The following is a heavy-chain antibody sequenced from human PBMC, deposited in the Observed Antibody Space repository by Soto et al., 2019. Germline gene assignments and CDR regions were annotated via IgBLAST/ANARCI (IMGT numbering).Heavy chain of an antibody. CDR3: AGGDYYHSSGYYFYYYTMDV. D-gene: IGHD3-22*01. CDR2: VYYGGST. J-gene: IGHJ6*02. CDR1: GGSISSSSYY. Sequence: PEETLSLTCTVSGGSISSSSYYWGWIRQPPGKGLEWIGNVYYGGSTYYNPSLKSRVTISVETSKSQFSLKLSSVTAANTAVYYCAGGDYYHSSGYYFYYYTMDVWGQGTTVTVSS. V-gene: IGHV4-39*01.